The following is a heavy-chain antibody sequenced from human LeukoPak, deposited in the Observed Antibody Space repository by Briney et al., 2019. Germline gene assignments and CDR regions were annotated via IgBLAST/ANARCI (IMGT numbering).Heavy chain of an antibody. CDR2: ISYDGSNK. J-gene: IGHJ6*03. V-gene: IGHV3-30*01. CDR3: ARDLTGYMDV. Sequence: PGGSLRLSCAASGFTFSSYAMHWVRQAPGKGPEWVAVISYDGSNKYYADSVKGRFTISRDNSKNTLYLQMNSLRAEDTAVYYCARDLTGYMDVWGKGTTVTVSS. D-gene: IGHD3-9*01. CDR1: GFTFSSYA.